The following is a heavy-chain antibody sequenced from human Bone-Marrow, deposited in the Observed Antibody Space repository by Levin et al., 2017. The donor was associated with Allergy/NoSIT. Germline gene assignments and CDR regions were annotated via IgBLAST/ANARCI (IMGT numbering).Heavy chain of an antibody. Sequence: PGGSLRLSCAASGFTFSSYSMNWVRQAPGKGLEWVSSISSSSSYIYYADSVKGRFTISRDNAKNSLYLQMNSLRAEDTAVYYCARGDPLDSSGFPTDFDYWGQGTLVTVSS. CDR3: ARGDPLDSSGFPTDFDY. V-gene: IGHV3-21*01. D-gene: IGHD3-22*01. CDR1: GFTFSSYS. CDR2: ISSSSSYI. J-gene: IGHJ4*02.